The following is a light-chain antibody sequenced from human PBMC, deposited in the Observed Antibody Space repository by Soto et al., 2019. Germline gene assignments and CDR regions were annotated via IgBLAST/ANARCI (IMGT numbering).Light chain of an antibody. CDR2: DTS. V-gene: IGKV3-11*01. J-gene: IGKJ1*01. Sequence: EIVLTQSPAIVSLSPRKGGTLSCRASQSVNSYLPWYQQKPGQAPRHLIYDTSNRAIGVPARFSGCGSGTDFTLSISSLEPEDSAIYYGLRGTLGQGTKVEIK. CDR1: QSVNSY. CDR3: LRGT.